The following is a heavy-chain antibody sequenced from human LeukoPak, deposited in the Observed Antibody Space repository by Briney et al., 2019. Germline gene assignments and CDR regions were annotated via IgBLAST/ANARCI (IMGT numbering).Heavy chain of an antibody. D-gene: IGHD3-22*01. CDR2: ISYDGSNK. V-gene: IGHV3-30*04. CDR1: GFTFSSYA. CDR3: AREYYYDSSGYYYWGGVFDY. J-gene: IGHJ4*02. Sequence: GGSLRLSCAASGFTFSSYAMHWVRQAPGKGLEWVAVISYDGSNKYYADSVKGRFTISRDNSKNALYLQMNSLRAEDTAVYYCAREYYYDSSGYYYWGGVFDYWGQGALVTVSS.